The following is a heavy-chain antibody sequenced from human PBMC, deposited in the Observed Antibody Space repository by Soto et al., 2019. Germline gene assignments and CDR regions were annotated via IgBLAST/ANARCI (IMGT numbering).Heavy chain of an antibody. V-gene: IGHV1-2*02. CDR1: GYTFTGYY. J-gene: IGHJ6*02. CDR2: IYPNTGGT. CDR3: ARDSYYGMEV. Sequence: DSVKVSCKASGYTFTGYYIHCLRQAPGQGLEWRGRIYPNTGGTTYAQNLQGRVTVARDTSITTAYMELSSLRSDDTAMYYCARDSYYGMEVWGQGTTVTVSS.